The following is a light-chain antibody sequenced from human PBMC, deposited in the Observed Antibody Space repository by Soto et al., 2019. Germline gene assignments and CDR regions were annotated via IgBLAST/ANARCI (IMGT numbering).Light chain of an antibody. CDR1: QSVLYSSNNKNY. J-gene: IGKJ4*01. CDR2: WAS. Sequence: DIVMTQSPDPLAVSLGERATINCKSSQSVLYSSNNKNYLAWYQQKPGQPPRLLIYWASTRESGVPDRFSGSGSGTDFTLTISSLQAEDVAVYYCQQYYSTPLTFGGGTKVEI. CDR3: QQYYSTPLT. V-gene: IGKV4-1*01.